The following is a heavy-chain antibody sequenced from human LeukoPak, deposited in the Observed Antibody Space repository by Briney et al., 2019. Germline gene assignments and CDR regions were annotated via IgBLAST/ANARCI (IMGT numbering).Heavy chain of an antibody. D-gene: IGHD3-22*01. V-gene: IGHV1-2*02. J-gene: IGHJ4*02. CDR1: GYTFTGYY. Sequence: ASVKVSCKASGYTFTGYYMHWVRQAPGQGLEWMGWINPNSGGTNYAQKFQGRVTMTRDTSISTAYMELSRLRSDDTAVYYCARASSSGYYRPLDYWGQGTLVTVSS. CDR3: ARASSSGYYRPLDY. CDR2: INPNSGGT.